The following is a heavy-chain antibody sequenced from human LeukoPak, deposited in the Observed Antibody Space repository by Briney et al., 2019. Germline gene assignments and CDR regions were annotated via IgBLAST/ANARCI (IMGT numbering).Heavy chain of an antibody. CDR1: GFTFSSYG. V-gene: IGHV3-30*02. Sequence: PGGSLRLSCAASGFTFSSYGMHWVRQAPGKGLEWVAFIRYDGSNKYYADSVKGRFTISRDNSKNTLYLQMNSLRAEDTAVYYCAKEGRYCSSTSCYTSAIQGFYWGQGTLVTVSS. D-gene: IGHD2-2*02. CDR2: IRYDGSNK. CDR3: AKEGRYCSSTSCYTSAIQGFY. J-gene: IGHJ4*02.